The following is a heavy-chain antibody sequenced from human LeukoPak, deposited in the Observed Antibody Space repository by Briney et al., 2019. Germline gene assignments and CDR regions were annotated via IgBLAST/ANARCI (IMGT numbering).Heavy chain of an antibody. CDR1: GISRSSQGVG. CDR2: FYCYDDK. D-gene: IGHD3-10*01. J-gene: IGHJ4*02. CDR3: AHSTFAVYYGSGSYYVDY. V-gene: IGHV2-5*01. Sequence: SGPTLVNSTQTPRLTCSFSGISRSSQGVGVGWNRQPPGNTLGWLAYFYCYDDKRYSPSLKSRLTITKDSSKNQVVLTMNNMDPVDTATYYCAHSTFAVYYGSGSYYVDYWGQGTLVTVSS.